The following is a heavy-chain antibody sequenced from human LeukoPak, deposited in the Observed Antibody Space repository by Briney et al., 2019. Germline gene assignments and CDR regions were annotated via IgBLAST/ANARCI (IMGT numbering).Heavy chain of an antibody. D-gene: IGHD3-9*01. CDR2: IYTSGST. CDR3: ARFSQYYDILTGYYHNWFDP. CDR1: GGSISSGSYY. V-gene: IGHV4-61*02. J-gene: IGHJ5*02. Sequence: PSETLSLTCTVSGGSISSGSYYWSWIRQPAGKGLEWIGRIYTSGSTNYNPSLKSRVTISVDTSKNQFSLKLSSVTAADTAVYYCARFSQYYDILTGYYHNWFDPWGQGTLVTVSS.